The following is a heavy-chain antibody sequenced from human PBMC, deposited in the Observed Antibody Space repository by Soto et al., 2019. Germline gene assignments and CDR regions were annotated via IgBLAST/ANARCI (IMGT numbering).Heavy chain of an antibody. D-gene: IGHD6-13*01. Sequence: QTGGSLRLSCAASGFTFSSSGMHWVRQAPGKGLEWVAVIWYDGSNKYYADSVKGRFTISRDNSKNTLYLQMNSLRAEDTAVYYCARETMSSYSPVGYYGMDVWGQGTTVTVSS. J-gene: IGHJ6*02. CDR2: IWYDGSNK. V-gene: IGHV3-33*01. CDR1: GFTFSSSG. CDR3: ARETMSSYSPVGYYGMDV.